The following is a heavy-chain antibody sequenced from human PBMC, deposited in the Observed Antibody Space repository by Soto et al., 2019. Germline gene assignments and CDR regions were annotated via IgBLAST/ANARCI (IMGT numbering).Heavy chain of an antibody. D-gene: IGHD2-2*01. J-gene: IGHJ4*02. CDR1: GYTFTGYY. V-gene: IGHV1-2*02. CDR3: AIPPGHCSSTSCQKDFDY. Sequence: ASVKVSCKASGYTFTGYYMHWVRQAPGQGLEWMGWINPNSGGTNYAQKFQGRVTMTRDTSISTAYMELSRLRSDDTAVYYCAIPPGHCSSTSCQKDFDYWGQGTLVTVS. CDR2: INPNSGGT.